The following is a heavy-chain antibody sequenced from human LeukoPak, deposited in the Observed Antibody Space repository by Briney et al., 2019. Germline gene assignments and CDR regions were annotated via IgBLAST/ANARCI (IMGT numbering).Heavy chain of an antibody. D-gene: IGHD1-26*01. CDR1: GFTFTSYS. J-gene: IGHJ4*02. Sequence: GGSLRLSCAASGFTFTSYSMNWVRQAPGKGLEWVSTISGGGGSTYYADSVRGRFTISRDNSKNTLYLQVNSLRAEDTAVYYCAKGGKWDVTPFDYWGQGTLVTVSS. V-gene: IGHV3-23*01. CDR3: AKGGKWDVTPFDY. CDR2: ISGGGGST.